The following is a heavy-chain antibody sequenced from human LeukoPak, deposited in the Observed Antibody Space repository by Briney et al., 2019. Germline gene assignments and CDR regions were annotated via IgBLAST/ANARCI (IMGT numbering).Heavy chain of an antibody. CDR3: ARERRSMTTDAFDI. D-gene: IGHD1-1*01. CDR2: ISYDGSNK. Sequence: PGGSLRLSCAASGFTFSSYAMRWVRQAPGKGLEWVAVISYDGSNKYYADSVKGRFTISRDNSKNTLYLQMNSLRAEDTAVYYCARERRSMTTDAFDIWAKGQSSPSLQ. V-gene: IGHV3-30-3*01. J-gene: IGHJ3*02. CDR1: GFTFSSYA.